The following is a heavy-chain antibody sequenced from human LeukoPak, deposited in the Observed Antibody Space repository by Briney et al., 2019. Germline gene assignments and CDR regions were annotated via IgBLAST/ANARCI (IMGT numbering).Heavy chain of an antibody. V-gene: IGHV3-23*01. J-gene: IGHJ1*01. CDR3: AKDLIYSSSWSDN. CDR1: GFTFSSYA. D-gene: IGHD6-13*01. CDR2: ISDHGNST. Sequence: GGSLRLSCAASGFTFSSYAMSWVRRGQGKGPEWVSSISDHGNSTYTAASVKGRFTISRDNSKNTLYLQMNSLRAEDTAVYYCAKDLIYSSSWSDNWGQGTLVTVSS.